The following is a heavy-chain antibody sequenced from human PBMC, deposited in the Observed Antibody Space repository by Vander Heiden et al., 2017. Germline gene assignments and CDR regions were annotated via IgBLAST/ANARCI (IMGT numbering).Heavy chain of an antibody. CDR2: LDPESGET. CDR3: ATEAGNVVTTPPFYYYGLDV. Sequence: QVQLVRSGAELKKPGASVKVSCKVSAYTLGELSMHWVRQAPGKGLEWMGGLDPESGETVDAPAFVGRVTMTEDTFPDTAYMELSSLRSEDTAVYYCATEAGNVVTTPPFYYYGLDVWGQGTTVTVSS. V-gene: IGHV1-24*01. J-gene: IGHJ6*02. CDR1: AYTLGELS. D-gene: IGHD4-17*01.